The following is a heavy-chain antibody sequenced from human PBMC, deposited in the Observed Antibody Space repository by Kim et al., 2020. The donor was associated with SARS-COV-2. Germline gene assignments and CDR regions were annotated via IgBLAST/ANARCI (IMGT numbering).Heavy chain of an antibody. CDR2: IYYSGST. CDR3: ARQARTRVGYNYNWFDP. D-gene: IGHD5-12*01. V-gene: IGHV4-59*08. J-gene: IGHJ5*02. CDR1: GGSISSYY. Sequence: SETLSLTCTVSGGSISSYYWSWIRQPPGKGLEWIGYIYYSGSTNYNPSLKSRVTISVDTSKNQFSLKLSSVTAADTAVYYCARQARTRVGYNYNWFDPWGQGTLVTVSS.